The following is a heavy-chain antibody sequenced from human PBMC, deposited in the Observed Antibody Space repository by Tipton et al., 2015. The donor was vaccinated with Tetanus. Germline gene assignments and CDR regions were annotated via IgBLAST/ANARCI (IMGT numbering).Heavy chain of an antibody. J-gene: IGHJ4*02. Sequence: GLVKPSETLSLTCTVSGGSISSYYWSWIRQPPGKGLEWIGYIYYSGSTNYNPSLKSRVTISVDTSKNQFSLKLSSVTAADTAVYYCAREVEYGSSGYYRYFDYWGQGTLVTVSS. V-gene: IGHV4-59*01. D-gene: IGHD3-22*01. CDR1: GGSISSYY. CDR2: IYYSGST. CDR3: AREVEYGSSGYYRYFDY.